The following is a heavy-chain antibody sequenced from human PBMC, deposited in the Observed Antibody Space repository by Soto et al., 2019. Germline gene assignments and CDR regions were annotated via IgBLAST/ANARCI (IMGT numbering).Heavy chain of an antibody. CDR1: GFTFSSYE. Sequence: GGSLRLSCAASGFTFSSYEMNWVRQAPGKGLEWVSYISSSGSTIYYADSVKGRFTISRDNAKNSLYLQMNSLRAEDTAVYYCARTSSAGPTHPYYGMDVWGQGTTVTVSS. CDR3: ARTSSAGPTHPYYGMDV. J-gene: IGHJ6*02. CDR2: ISSSGSTI. V-gene: IGHV3-48*03. D-gene: IGHD2-15*01.